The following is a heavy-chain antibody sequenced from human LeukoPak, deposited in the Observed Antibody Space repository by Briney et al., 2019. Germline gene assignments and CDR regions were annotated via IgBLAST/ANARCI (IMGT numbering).Heavy chain of an antibody. CDR3: ARVGRAGDAFDI. J-gene: IGHJ3*02. V-gene: IGHV4-39*07. Sequence: SETLSLTCTVSGDSISTINSYWGWIRQPPGKGLEWIGSIYYSGNTYYNASLKSRVTISVDTSKNQFSLKLSSVTAADTAVYYCARVGRAGDAFDIWGQGTMVTVSS. CDR2: IYYSGNT. CDR1: GDSISTINSY.